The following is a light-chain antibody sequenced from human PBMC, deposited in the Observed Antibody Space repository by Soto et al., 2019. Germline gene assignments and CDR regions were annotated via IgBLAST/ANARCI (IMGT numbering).Light chain of an antibody. CDR3: QQYNNWPPLT. V-gene: IGKV3-15*01. CDR2: GAS. J-gene: IGKJ4*01. CDR1: QSVNSN. Sequence: ERVMTQSPADLSVSPGERATLSCRASQSVNSNLAWYQLKPGQAPRLLIYGASTRATGIPASFSGSGSGTEFSLTISSLQSEDFAVYHCQQYNNWPPLTFGGGTKVDIK.